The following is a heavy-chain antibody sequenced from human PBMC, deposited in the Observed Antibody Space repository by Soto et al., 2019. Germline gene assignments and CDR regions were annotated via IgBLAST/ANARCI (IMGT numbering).Heavy chain of an antibody. Sequence: SETLSLTCAVYGGSFSGYYWSWIRQPPGKGLEWIGEINHSGSTNYNPSLKSRVTISVETSKNQFSLKLSSVTAADTAVYYCASGGLGSYYNKYCFDYWGQGTLVTVSS. V-gene: IGHV4-34*01. CDR1: GGSFSGYY. J-gene: IGHJ4*02. D-gene: IGHD3-10*01. CDR2: INHSGST. CDR3: ASGGLGSYYNKYCFDY.